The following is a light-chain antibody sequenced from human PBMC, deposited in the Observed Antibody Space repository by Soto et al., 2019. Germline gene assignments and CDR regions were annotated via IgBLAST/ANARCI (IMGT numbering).Light chain of an antibody. CDR2: LEGSGSY. CDR3: ETWDSNTWV. Sequence: QLVLTQSSSASASLGSSVKLTCTLSSGHSSYIIAWHQQQPGKAPRYLMKLEGSGSYNQGSGVPDRFSGSSSGADRYLTISNLQFEDEADYYCETWDSNTWVFGGGTQLTVL. J-gene: IGLJ3*02. CDR1: SGHSSYI. V-gene: IGLV4-60*02.